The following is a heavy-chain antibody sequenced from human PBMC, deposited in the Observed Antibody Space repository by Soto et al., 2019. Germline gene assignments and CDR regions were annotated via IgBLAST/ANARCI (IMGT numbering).Heavy chain of an antibody. CDR3: ARSAVAITSVGYFDY. Sequence: SETLSLTCAVSGGSISRSNWWGWIRQPPGKGLEWIGYIYYSGSTYYNPSLKSRVTMSVDTSKNQFSLKLSSVTAVDTAVYYCARSAVAITSVGYFDYWGQGTLVT. J-gene: IGHJ4*02. CDR1: GGSISRSNW. CDR2: IYYSGST. D-gene: IGHD3-22*01. V-gene: IGHV4-28*01.